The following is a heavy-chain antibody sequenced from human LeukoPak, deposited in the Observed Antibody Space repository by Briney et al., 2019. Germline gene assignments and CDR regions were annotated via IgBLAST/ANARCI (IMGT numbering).Heavy chain of an antibody. Sequence: PGGSLRLSCAASGFTFSSYSMNWVRQAPGRGLEWIGYIYYSGHTNYNPSLTSRVTMAVDTSKNQFSLKLTSVTAADTAVYYCARHNMGCHSTGCYNHGLDVWGQGTTVTVSS. D-gene: IGHD2-2*01. J-gene: IGHJ6*02. CDR1: GFTFSSYS. V-gene: IGHV4-59*08. CDR3: ARHNMGCHSTGCYNHGLDV. CDR2: IYYSGHT.